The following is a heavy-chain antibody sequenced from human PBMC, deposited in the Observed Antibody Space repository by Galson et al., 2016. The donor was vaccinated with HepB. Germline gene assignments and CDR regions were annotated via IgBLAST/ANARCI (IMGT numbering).Heavy chain of an antibody. Sequence: SLRLSCAASGLSVSSKYMSWVRQIPGKGLEWVSVIYSGGSTFYADSVKGRFTISRDNVKNTVYLQMNSVTDEDTAVYYCARSPSNWFGPSTFDIWGQGTMVIVSS. J-gene: IGHJ3*02. V-gene: IGHV3-53*01. CDR2: IYSGGST. CDR1: GLSVSSKY. D-gene: IGHD6-13*01. CDR3: ARSPSNWFGPSTFDI.